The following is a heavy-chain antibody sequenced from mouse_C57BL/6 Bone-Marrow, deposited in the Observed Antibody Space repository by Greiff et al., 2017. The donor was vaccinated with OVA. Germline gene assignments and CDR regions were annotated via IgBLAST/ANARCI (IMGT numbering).Heavy chain of an antibody. J-gene: IGHJ2*01. CDR2: IDPANGNT. CDR1: GFNIKNTY. D-gene: IGHD2-5*01. CDR3: ARVPYYSNYHFDY. Sequence: VQLKQSVAELVRPGASVKLSCTASGFNIKNTYMHWVKQRPEQGLEWIGRIDPANGNTKYAPKFQGKATITADTSSNTAYLQLSSLTSEDTAIYYCARVPYYSNYHFDYWGQGTTLTVSS. V-gene: IGHV14-3*01.